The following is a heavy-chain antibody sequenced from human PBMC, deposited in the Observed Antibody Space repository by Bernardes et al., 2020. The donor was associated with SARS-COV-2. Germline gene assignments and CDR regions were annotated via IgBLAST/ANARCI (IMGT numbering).Heavy chain of an antibody. V-gene: IGHV4-59*01. CDR1: GDSISGYY. Sequence: SETLSLTCTVSGDSISGYYWSWIRQSPGKGLEWIGQVYHSGSANYNPSLERRVTISVDTSKNQFSLKLSSVTAADTAVYYCARDCGGECFGAFDIWGQGTMVTVSS. D-gene: IGHD2-21*01. J-gene: IGHJ3*02. CDR2: VYHSGSA. CDR3: ARDCGGECFGAFDI.